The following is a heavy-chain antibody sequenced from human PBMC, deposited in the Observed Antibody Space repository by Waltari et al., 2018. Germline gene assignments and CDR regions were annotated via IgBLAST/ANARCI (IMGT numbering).Heavy chain of an antibody. CDR3: ARHEAFDI. V-gene: IGHV5-51*01. CDR2: IFPRDSDI. Sequence: EVQLVQSGAEDKKSGEPLTISCKASGYMCNNFWIAWLRQMPGEGLEWMGFIFPRDSDIRYSPAFQGQVTISDDRSTSTADLRWESLKASDTAMYYCARHEAFDIWGQGTMVTVSS. CDR1: GYMCNNFW. J-gene: IGHJ3*02.